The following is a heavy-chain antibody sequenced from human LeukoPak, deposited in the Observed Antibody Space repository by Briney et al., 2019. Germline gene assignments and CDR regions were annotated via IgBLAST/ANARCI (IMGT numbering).Heavy chain of an antibody. V-gene: IGHV3-74*01. CDR3: ARDGTYYYDSSGYYYGGFDY. D-gene: IGHD3-22*01. CDR1: GFSFSSSW. Sequence: GGSLRLSCAASGFSFSSSWMHWVRQAPGKGLVWVSRINSDGSTTNYADSVKGRFTISRDNSKNTLYLQMNSLRAEDTAVYYCARDGTYYYDSSGYYYGGFDYWGQGTLVTVSS. CDR2: INSDGSTT. J-gene: IGHJ4*02.